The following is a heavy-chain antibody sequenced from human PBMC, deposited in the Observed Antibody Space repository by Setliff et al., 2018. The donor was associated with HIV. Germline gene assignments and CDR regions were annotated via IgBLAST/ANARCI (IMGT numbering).Heavy chain of an antibody. J-gene: IGHJ4*02. CDR3: ATDRTQTGMNMVRGRLTDPARYPLDY. V-gene: IGHV1-18*01. D-gene: IGHD3-10*01. CDR1: GYTFINYH. Sequence: ASVKVSCKASGYTFINYHIIWVRQAPGQGLEWVGSISASSVNTNYTQGRVTMTTDISTNTAYMELRSLRSADSAVYYCATDRTQTGMNMVRGRLTDPARYPLDYWGQGTLVTVSS. CDR2: ISASSVNT.